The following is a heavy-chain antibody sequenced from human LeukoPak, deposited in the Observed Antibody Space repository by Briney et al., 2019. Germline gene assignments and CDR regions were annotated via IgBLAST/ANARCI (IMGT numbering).Heavy chain of an antibody. V-gene: IGHV1-69*05. J-gene: IGHJ5*02. Sequence: VASVKVSCKASGGTFSSYEISWVRQAPGQGLEWMGGIIPMFGTAKYAQKLQGRVTMTTDTSTSTAYMELRSLRSDDTAVYYCARPSALAVAVAGLDWFDPWGQGTLVTVSS. CDR1: GGTFSSYE. CDR2: IIPMFGTA. CDR3: ARPSALAVAVAGLDWFDP. D-gene: IGHD6-19*01.